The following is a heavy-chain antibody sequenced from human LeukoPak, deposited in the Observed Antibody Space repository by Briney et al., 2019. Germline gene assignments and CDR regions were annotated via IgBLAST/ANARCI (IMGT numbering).Heavy chain of an antibody. CDR1: GGSISSGTDH. CDR3: ARNASDSGTSYFDN. V-gene: IGHV4-39*01. Sequence: SETLSLPCTVSGGSISSGTDHWGWVRQPPGKGLEWIGSIYYSGSTSYNPSLKCRVTTSVDTSKNQFSLKLDSVTAADTAVYYCARNASDSGTSYFDNRGQGTLVTVSS. D-gene: IGHD1-26*01. J-gene: IGHJ4*02. CDR2: IYYSGST.